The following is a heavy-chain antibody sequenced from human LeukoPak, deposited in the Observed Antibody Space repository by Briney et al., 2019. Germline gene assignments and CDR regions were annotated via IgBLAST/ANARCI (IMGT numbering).Heavy chain of an antibody. CDR3: ARLGANPGSFLGGFDP. J-gene: IGHJ5*02. CDR2: IYPGGSDT. Sequence: GEALQISCKGSGYCFTSYWIGWVRQLPGKGLEWMGIIYPGGSDTRYSPSFQGHVTISADKSISTAYLQWSSLKASDTAMYYCARLGANPGSFLGGFDPWGQGTLVTVSS. V-gene: IGHV5-51*01. D-gene: IGHD1-26*01. CDR1: GYCFTSYW.